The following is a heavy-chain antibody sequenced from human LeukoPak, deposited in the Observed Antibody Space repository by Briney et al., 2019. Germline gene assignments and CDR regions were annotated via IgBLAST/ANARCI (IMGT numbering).Heavy chain of an antibody. Sequence: GGFLRLSCAASGFTFSSYGMHWVRQAPGKGLEWVAVISYDGSNKYYADSVKGRFTISRDNSKNTLYLQMNSLRAEDTAVYYCAKEVIAAAGTNFDYWGQGTLVTVSS. D-gene: IGHD6-13*01. J-gene: IGHJ4*02. CDR1: GFTFSSYG. CDR3: AKEVIAAAGTNFDY. CDR2: ISYDGSNK. V-gene: IGHV3-30*18.